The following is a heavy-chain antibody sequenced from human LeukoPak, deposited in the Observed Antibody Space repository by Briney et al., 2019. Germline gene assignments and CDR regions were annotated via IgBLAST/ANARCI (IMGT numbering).Heavy chain of an antibody. CDR1: GGSISSGDYY. V-gene: IGHV4-30-4*01. D-gene: IGHD2-2*01. CDR3: ARGPSGGCSSTSCLSFDY. CDR2: IYYSGST. J-gene: IGHJ4*02. Sequence: SETLSLTCTVSGGSISSGDYYWSWIRQPPGKGLEWIGYIYYSGSTYYNPSLKSRVTISVDTSKNQFSLKLSSVTAADTAVYYCARGPSGGCSSTSCLSFDYWGQGTLVTVSS.